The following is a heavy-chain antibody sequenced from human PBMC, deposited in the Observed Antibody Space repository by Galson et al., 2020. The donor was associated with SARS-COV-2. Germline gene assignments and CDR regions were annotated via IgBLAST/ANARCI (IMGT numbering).Heavy chain of an antibody. J-gene: IGHJ6*02. D-gene: IGHD6-13*01. CDR1: GFTFDDYA. Sequence: GGSLRLSCAASGFTFDDYAMHWVRQAPGKGLEWVSGISWNSGSIGYADSVKGRFTISRDDAKNSLYLQMNSLRAEDTALYYCAKDIQQNYGMDVWGQGTTVTVSS. CDR2: ISWNSGSI. V-gene: IGHV3-9*01. CDR3: AKDIQQNYGMDV.